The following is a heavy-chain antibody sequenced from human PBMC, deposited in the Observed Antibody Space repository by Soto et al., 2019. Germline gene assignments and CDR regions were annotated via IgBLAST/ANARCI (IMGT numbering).Heavy chain of an antibody. D-gene: IGHD4-17*01. J-gene: IGHJ4*02. CDR1: GGTFSSYT. CDR2: IIPILGIA. CDR3: SWAYDDYDVGDY. Sequence: QVQLVQSGAEVKKPGSSVKVSCKASGGTFSSYTISWVRQAPGQGLEWMGRIIPILGIANYAQKFQGRVTITADKSTSRAYMELSSLIPDDTAVYYCSWAYDDYDVGDYWGQGTLVTVSS. V-gene: IGHV1-69*02.